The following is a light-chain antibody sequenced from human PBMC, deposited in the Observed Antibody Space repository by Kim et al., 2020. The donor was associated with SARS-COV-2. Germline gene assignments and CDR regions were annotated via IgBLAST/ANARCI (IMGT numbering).Light chain of an antibody. Sequence: GKTVTISCTRSSGSIASNYVQWYQQRPGSAPTTVIYEDNQSPSGVPDRFSGSIDSSSNSASLTSSGLKTEDEADYYCQSYDSSNVVFGGGTQLTVL. J-gene: IGLJ2*01. CDR3: QSYDSSNVV. V-gene: IGLV6-57*03. CDR2: EDN. CDR1: SGSIASNY.